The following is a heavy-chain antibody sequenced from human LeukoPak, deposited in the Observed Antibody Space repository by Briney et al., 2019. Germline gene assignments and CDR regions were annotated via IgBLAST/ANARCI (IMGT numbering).Heavy chain of an antibody. J-gene: IGHJ4*02. CDR2: ISSSSDT. CDR1: GLTFSDYY. Sequence: PGGSLRLSCAASGLTFSDYYLTWIRQAPGKGLEWVSYISSSSDTNYADSVRGRFTISRDNAKNSLYLQMNSLRAEDTAVYYCARANDLIDYWGQGTLVTVSS. V-gene: IGHV3-11*05. CDR3: ARANDLIDY.